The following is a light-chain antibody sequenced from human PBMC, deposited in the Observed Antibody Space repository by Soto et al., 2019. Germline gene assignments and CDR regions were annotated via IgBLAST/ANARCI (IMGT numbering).Light chain of an antibody. CDR3: QQYNNLPRT. CDR1: QSVSSK. CDR2: GAS. Sequence: EIVMTQSPATLSVSPGERATLSCRASQSVSSKLGWYQQKPGQAPRLLIYGASIRATGIPARFSGSGSGTEFTLTISSLQSEDFAVYYCQQYNNLPRTFRPGTKVDIK. J-gene: IGKJ3*01. V-gene: IGKV3-15*01.